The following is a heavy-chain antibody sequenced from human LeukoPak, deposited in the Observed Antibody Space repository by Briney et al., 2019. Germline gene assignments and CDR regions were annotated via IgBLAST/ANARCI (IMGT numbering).Heavy chain of an antibody. CDR3: AREVGYAGVDY. CDR2: ISSSSSYI. D-gene: IGHD5-12*01. Sequence: PGGSLRLSCAASVFTFSSYTMKWVRQAPGKGLEWGSSISSSSSYIYYADSVKGRFTISRDNAKNSLYLQMNSLRAEDTAVYYCAREVGYAGVDYWGQGTLVTVSA. V-gene: IGHV3-21*01. J-gene: IGHJ4*02. CDR1: VFTFSSYT.